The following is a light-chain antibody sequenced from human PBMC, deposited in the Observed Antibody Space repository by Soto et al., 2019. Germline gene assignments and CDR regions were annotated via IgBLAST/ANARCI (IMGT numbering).Light chain of an antibody. V-gene: IGKV3-15*01. CDR2: GAS. CDR1: RSVSSN. CDR3: QQYNPWHPKMA. J-gene: IGKJ1*01. Sequence: VVTQSPATLSVFPGSTATLSCRASRSVSSNLAWYQQRPGQAPRLLIYGASTRATGIPARFRGRGSGTEFKLTISSLQSEDFANYDCQQYNPWHPKMAFRRGTKVVIK.